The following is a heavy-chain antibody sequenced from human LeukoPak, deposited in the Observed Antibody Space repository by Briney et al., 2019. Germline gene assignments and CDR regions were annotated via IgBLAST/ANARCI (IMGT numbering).Heavy chain of an antibody. CDR1: GYTFSSYG. V-gene: IGHV1-18*01. CDR2: ISAYNGNT. D-gene: IGHD4-23*01. CDR3: ARDRRSNYGGNSRRDAFDI. Sequence: ASVKVSCKASGYTFSSYGIRWVRQAPGQGLEWMGWISAYNGNTNYAQKLQGRVTMTTDTSTSTAYMELRSLRSDDTAVYYCARDRRSNYGGNSRRDAFDIWGQGTMVTVSS. J-gene: IGHJ3*02.